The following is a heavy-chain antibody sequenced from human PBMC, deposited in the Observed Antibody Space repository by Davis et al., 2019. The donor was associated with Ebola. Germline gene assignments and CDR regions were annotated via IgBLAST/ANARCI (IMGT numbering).Heavy chain of an antibody. CDR1: GGTFSSCA. J-gene: IGHJ4*02. CDR2: ISAYNGNT. V-gene: IGHV1-18*01. Sequence: AASVKVSCKASGGTFSSCAISWVRQAPGQGLEWMGWISAYNGNTNYAQKLQGRVTMTTDTSTSTAYMELRSLRSDDTAVYYCARGPSIRGFDYWGQGTLVTVSS. CDR3: ARGPSIRGFDY. D-gene: IGHD6-6*01.